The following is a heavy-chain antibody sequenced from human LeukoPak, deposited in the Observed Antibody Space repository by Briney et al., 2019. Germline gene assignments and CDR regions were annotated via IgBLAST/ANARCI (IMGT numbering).Heavy chain of an antibody. J-gene: IGHJ6*03. CDR2: ISATGGST. Sequence: GGSLRLSCAASGFAFSTYAMSWVRQAPGKGLEWVSGISATGGSTYYADSVKRRFTISRDNSKNTVILQMSSLRVEDTALYYCAKRHCRGGTCYSDSYYLDVWGKGTTVTVSS. CDR1: GFAFSTYA. CDR3: AKRHCRGGTCYSDSYYLDV. V-gene: IGHV3-23*01. D-gene: IGHD2-15*01.